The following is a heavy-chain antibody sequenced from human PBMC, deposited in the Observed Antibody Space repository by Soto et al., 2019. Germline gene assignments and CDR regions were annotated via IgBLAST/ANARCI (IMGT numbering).Heavy chain of an antibody. V-gene: IGHV4-39*01. Sequence: SETLSLTCTVSGGSISSSSYYWGWIRQPPGKGLEWIGSIYYSGSTYYNPSLKSRVTISVDTSKNQFSLKLSSVTAADTAVYYCARHPGGGYETDKFDYWGQGTLVTVSS. D-gene: IGHD5-12*01. CDR1: GGSISSSSYY. CDR3: ARHPGGGYETDKFDY. CDR2: IYYSGST. J-gene: IGHJ4*02.